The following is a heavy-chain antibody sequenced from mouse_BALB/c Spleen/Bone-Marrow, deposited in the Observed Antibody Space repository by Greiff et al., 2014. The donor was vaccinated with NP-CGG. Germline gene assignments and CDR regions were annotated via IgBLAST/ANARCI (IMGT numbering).Heavy chain of an antibody. D-gene: IGHD3-2*02. CDR2: ISSGRSTI. J-gene: IGHJ2*01. Sequence: EVQLQQSGGGLVQPGGSRKLSCAASGFTFSSFGMHWVRQAPEKGLEWVAYISSGRSTIYYADTVKGRFTISRYNPKNTLFLQMTSLRSEDTAMYYCARSRLRGYYFDYWGQGTTLTVSS. V-gene: IGHV5-17*02. CDR1: GFTFSSFG. CDR3: ARSRLRGYYFDY.